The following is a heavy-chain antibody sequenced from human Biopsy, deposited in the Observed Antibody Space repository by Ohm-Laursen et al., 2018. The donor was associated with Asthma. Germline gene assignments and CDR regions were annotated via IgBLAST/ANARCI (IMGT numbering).Heavy chain of an antibody. Sequence: SSVKVSCKAPGGTSSNFAISWVRQAPGQGLEWLGGIMTVFGTTNYAQKFQGRVTITADESTSTAYMEPSSLSSDDTAVYYCASDFPKDYVRYNFQFWGQGTLVTVSS. D-gene: IGHD4-17*01. V-gene: IGHV1-69*01. CDR2: IMTVFGTT. CDR3: ASDFPKDYVRYNFQF. J-gene: IGHJ4*02. CDR1: GGTSSNFA.